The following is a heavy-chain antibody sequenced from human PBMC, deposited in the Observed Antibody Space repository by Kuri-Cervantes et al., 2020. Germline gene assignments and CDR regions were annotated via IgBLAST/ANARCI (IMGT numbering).Heavy chain of an antibody. D-gene: IGHD3-16*01. CDR3: AKAPTWGYDC. Sequence: GESLKISCAASGFTFSSYAMSWVRQAPGKGLEWVSGISGSGGSTYYADSVKGRFTISRDNSKNTLFLQMNSLRAEDTAVYYCAKAPTWGYDCWGQGTLVTVSS. CDR2: ISGSGGST. CDR1: GFTFSSYA. V-gene: IGHV3-23*01. J-gene: IGHJ4*02.